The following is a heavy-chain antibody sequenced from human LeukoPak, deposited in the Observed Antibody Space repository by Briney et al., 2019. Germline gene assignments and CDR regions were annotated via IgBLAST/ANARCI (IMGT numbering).Heavy chain of an antibody. Sequence: GASVKVSCKASGYTFTSYGISWVRQAPGQGLEWMGWISAYNGNTNYAQKLQGRVTMTTDTSTSTAYMELRSLRSDDTAVYYCARDFGTMVRGVIITGDYWGQGTLVTVSS. J-gene: IGHJ4*02. D-gene: IGHD3-10*01. CDR2: ISAYNGNT. CDR1: GYTFTSYG. CDR3: ARDFGTMVRGVIITGDY. V-gene: IGHV1-18*01.